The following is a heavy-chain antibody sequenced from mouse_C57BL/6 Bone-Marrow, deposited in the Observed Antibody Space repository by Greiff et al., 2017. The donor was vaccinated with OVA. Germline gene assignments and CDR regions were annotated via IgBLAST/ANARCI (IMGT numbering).Heavy chain of an antibody. CDR1: GYTFTSYG. V-gene: IGHV1-81*01. Sequence: VQLQQSGAELARPGASVKLSCKASGYTFTSYGISWVKQRTGQGLEWIGEIYPRSGNTYYNEKFKGKATLTADKSSSTAYMELRSLTSEDSAVYFCARLEIYYYGSRGAMDDWGQGTSVTVSS. CDR2: IYPRSGNT. CDR3: ARLEIYYYGSRGAMDD. J-gene: IGHJ4*01. D-gene: IGHD1-1*01.